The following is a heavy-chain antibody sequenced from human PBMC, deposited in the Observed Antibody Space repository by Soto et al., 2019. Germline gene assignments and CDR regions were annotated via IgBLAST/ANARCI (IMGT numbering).Heavy chain of an antibody. Sequence: EVQLLESGGGLVQPGGSLRLSCAASGFTFSSYAMSWVRQAPGKGLEWVSAISGSGGSTYYADSVKGRFTISRDNSKNTLYLQMNSLRAEDTAVYYCAKDVAYYYDSSGYYYHPFWYFDLWGRGTLVTVSS. J-gene: IGHJ2*01. V-gene: IGHV3-23*01. CDR3: AKDVAYYYDSSGYYYHPFWYFDL. CDR1: GFTFSSYA. CDR2: ISGSGGST. D-gene: IGHD3-22*01.